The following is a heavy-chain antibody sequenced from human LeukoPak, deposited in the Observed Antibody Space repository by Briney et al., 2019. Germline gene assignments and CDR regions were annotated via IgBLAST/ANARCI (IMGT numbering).Heavy chain of an antibody. CDR1: GFTFSSYW. J-gene: IGHJ6*02. CDR2: ISSSSSYI. CDR3: AKADGGVITTDKLTIFGVVITHPNYHYYGMDV. D-gene: IGHD3-3*01. V-gene: IGHV3-21*04. Sequence: PGGSLRLSCAASGFTFSSYWMSWVRQAPGKGLEWVSSISSSSSYIYYADSVKGRFTISRDNRKNSLYMQMNSLRTEDTALYYCAKADGGVITTDKLTIFGVVITHPNYHYYGMDVWGQGTTVTVSS.